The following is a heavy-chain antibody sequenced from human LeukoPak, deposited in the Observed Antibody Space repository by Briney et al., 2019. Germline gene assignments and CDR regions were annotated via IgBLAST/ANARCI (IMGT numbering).Heavy chain of an antibody. D-gene: IGHD1-14*01. CDR2: IYYSGST. J-gene: IGHJ6*02. CDR1: GGSISSYY. CDR3: ARDRTTHYYYYGMDV. Sequence: SETLSLTCTVSGGSISSYYWSWIRQPPGKGLEWIGYIYYSGSTNYNPSLKSRVTISVDTSKNQFSLKLSSVTAADTAVYYCARDRTTHYYYYGMDVWGQGTTATVSS. V-gene: IGHV4-59*01.